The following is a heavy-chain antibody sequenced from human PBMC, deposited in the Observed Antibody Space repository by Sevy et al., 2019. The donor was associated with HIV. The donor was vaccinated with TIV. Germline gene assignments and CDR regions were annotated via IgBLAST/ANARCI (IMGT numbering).Heavy chain of an antibody. CDR3: ARGSFYYGSGSRSYYFDD. CDR1: GFTFSSYW. CDR2: IKQDGSEK. V-gene: IGHV3-7*04. Sequence: GGSLRLSCAASGFTFSSYWMSWVRQAPGKGLEWVANIKQDGSEKYYVDSVKGRFTISRDNAKNSLYLQMNSLRAEDTAVYYCARGSFYYGSGSRSYYFDDWGQGTLVTVSS. J-gene: IGHJ4*02. D-gene: IGHD3-10*01.